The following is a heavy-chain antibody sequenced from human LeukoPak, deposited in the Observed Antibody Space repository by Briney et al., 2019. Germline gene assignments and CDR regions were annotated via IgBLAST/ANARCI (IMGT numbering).Heavy chain of an antibody. J-gene: IGHJ4*02. D-gene: IGHD3-10*01. CDR1: GFTFSSYS. Sequence: PGGSLRLSCAASGFTFSSYSMNWVRQAPGRGLEWVSYISSSSSTIYYADSVKGRFTISRDNAKNSLYLQMNSLRAEDTAVYYCARSAGSGARGYFDYWGQGTLVTVSS. V-gene: IGHV3-48*04. CDR2: ISSSSSTI. CDR3: ARSAGSGARGYFDY.